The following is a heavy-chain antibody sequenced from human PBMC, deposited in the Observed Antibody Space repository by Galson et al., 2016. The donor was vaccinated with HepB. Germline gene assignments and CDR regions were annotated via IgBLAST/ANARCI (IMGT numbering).Heavy chain of an antibody. J-gene: IGHJ4*02. CDR1: GFSFRKAW. Sequence: SLRLSCAASGFSFRKAWMNWVRQAPGKGLEWVGRLKSKSDGGTTDYAAPVKGRFTVSRDDSKSTLYLQLNSLKTADTADYYCTTDYDYGLDNGGQGTLVTVSS. CDR2: LKSKSDGGTT. V-gene: IGHV3-15*07. CDR3: TTDYDYGLDN. D-gene: IGHD3-16*01.